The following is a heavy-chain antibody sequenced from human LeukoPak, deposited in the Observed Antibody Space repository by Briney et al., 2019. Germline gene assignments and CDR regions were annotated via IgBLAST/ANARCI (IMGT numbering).Heavy chain of an antibody. D-gene: IGHD5-18*01. J-gene: IGHJ4*02. CDR3: ARARPRYSYAYYFDY. CDR2: IYYSGST. CDR1: GGSVSNSLYY. V-gene: IGHV4-61*01. Sequence: SETLSLTCTVSGGSVSNSLYYWSWIRQPPGKGLEWIGYIYYSGSTNYNPSLKSRVTISIDTSRNQFSLKLSSVTAADTAVYYCARARPRYSYAYYFDYWGQGTLVTVSS.